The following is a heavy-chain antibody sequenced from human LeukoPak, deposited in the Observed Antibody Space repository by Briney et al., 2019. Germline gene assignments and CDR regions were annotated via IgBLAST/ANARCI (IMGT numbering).Heavy chain of an antibody. D-gene: IGHD1-26*01. CDR3: ANLPYYSY. CDR1: GFTFSSFG. J-gene: IGHJ4*02. V-gene: IGHV3-30*02. CDR2: IENDGSNK. Sequence: GGSLRLSCAASGFTFSSFGMHWVRQAPGKGLEWVAFIENDGSNKYFADSVKGRFTISRDNFKSTLYLQMNNLRAEDTAVYYCANLPYYSYWGQGTLVTVSS.